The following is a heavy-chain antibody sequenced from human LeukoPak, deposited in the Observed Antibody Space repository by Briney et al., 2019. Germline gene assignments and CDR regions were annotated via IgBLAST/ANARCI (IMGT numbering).Heavy chain of an antibody. J-gene: IGHJ6*02. CDR3: ARGLRGRFGELLGFMDV. V-gene: IGHV3-33*01. D-gene: IGHD3-10*01. CDR1: GFTFSSYG. Sequence: GGSLRLSCAASGFTFSSYGMHWVRQAPGKGLEWVAVIWYDGSNKYYADSVKGRFTISRDNSKNTLYLQMNSLRAEDTAVYYCARGLRGRFGELLGFMDVWGQGTTVTVSS. CDR2: IWYDGSNK.